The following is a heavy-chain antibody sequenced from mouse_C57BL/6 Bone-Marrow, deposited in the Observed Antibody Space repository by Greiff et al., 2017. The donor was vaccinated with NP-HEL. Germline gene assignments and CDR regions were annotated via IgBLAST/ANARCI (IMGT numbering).Heavy chain of an antibody. CDR3: TTSLSTMVTYCDY. Sequence: EVQLQQSGAELVRPGASVKLSCTASGFNIKDDYMHWVKQRPEQGLEWIGWIDPENGDTEYASKFQGKATITADTSSNTAYLQLSSLTSEDTAVYYCTTSLSTMVTYCDYWGQGTTLTVSS. CDR1: GFNIKDDY. V-gene: IGHV14-4*01. D-gene: IGHD2-2*01. J-gene: IGHJ2*01. CDR2: IDPENGDT.